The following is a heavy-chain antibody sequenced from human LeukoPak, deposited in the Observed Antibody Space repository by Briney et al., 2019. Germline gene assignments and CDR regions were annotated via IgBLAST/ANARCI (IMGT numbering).Heavy chain of an antibody. CDR3: ARESEDIAAAGILGY. CDR1: GDTFTSYY. D-gene: IGHD6-13*01. CDR2: INPSGTST. Sequence: GASVKVSCKASGDTFTSYYMHWVRQAPGQGLECMGIINPSGTSTSYAQKFQGRVTITADKSTSTAYMELSSLRSEDTAVYYCARESEDIAAAGILGYWGQGTLVTVSS. J-gene: IGHJ4*02. V-gene: IGHV1-46*01.